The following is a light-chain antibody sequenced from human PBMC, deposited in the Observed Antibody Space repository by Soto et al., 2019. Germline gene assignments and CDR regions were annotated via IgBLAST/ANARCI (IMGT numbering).Light chain of an antibody. CDR2: ANN. CDR3: QSYDSGLSGYV. V-gene: IGLV1-40*01. CDR1: SSNIGAPYD. J-gene: IGLJ1*01. Sequence: QSVLTQPPSVSGAPGQRVTISCTGSSSNIGAPYDVHWYQQLPGTAPKLLIYANNNRPPGVPDRFSGSKSGTSASLAITGLQAEDEADYYCQSYDSGLSGYVFGIGTKLTVL.